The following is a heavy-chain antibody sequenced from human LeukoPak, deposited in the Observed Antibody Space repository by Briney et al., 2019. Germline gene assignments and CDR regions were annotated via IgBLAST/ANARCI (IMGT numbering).Heavy chain of an antibody. CDR3: AKGSAWYFDY. J-gene: IGHJ4*02. Sequence: GGSLRLSCAASGFIFSSYGMHWVRQAPGKGLEWVAFIQYDGSNEYYADSVKGRFTISRDNSKNTLYLQMNSLRAEDTAVYYCAKGSAWYFDYWGQGTLVTFSS. D-gene: IGHD6-19*01. CDR2: IQYDGSNE. CDR1: GFIFSSYG. V-gene: IGHV3-30*02.